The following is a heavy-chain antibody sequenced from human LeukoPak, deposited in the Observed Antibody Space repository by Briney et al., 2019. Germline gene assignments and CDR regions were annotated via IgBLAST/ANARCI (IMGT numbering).Heavy chain of an antibody. CDR2: INPSGGST. D-gene: IGHD2-2*01. J-gene: IGHJ4*02. CDR1: GFTFTSYY. V-gene: IGHV1-46*03. CDR3: ARTTFCSSTSCYKTQLDY. Sequence: ASVKVSCKASGFTFTSYYMHWVRQAPGQGLEWMGIINPSGGSTSYAQKFQGRVTMTRDTSTSTVYMELSSLRSEDTAVYCCARTTFCSSTSCYKTQLDYWGQGTLVTVSS.